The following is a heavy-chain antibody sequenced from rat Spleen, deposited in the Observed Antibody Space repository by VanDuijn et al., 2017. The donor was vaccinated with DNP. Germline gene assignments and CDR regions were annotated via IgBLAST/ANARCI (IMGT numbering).Heavy chain of an antibody. CDR2: ISSSGDSS. CDR3: ARWGGDYFDY. J-gene: IGHJ2*01. CDR1: GFTFSNYG. V-gene: IGHV5S23*01. Sequence: EVQLVESGGDLVQPGRSLKLSCEASGFTFSNYGMAWVRQAPKSGLEWVATISSSGDSSYYRDSVKGRFTISRDNAKSTLYLQMNSLRSEDMATYYCARWGGDYFDYWGQGVMVTVSS.